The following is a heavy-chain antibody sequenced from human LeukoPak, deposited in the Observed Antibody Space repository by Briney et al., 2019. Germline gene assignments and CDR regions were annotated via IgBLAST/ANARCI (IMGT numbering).Heavy chain of an antibody. V-gene: IGHV4-30-4*08. Sequence: PSETLSLTCTVSAGSISSGDYYWSWIRQPPGKGLEWIGYIYNTGSTYYNPSLKSRVTTSVDTSKNQFSLNLRSVTAADTAVYYCARAGYSSRWGTLDSWGQGTLVTVSS. CDR1: AGSISSGDYY. D-gene: IGHD6-13*01. CDR3: ARAGYSSRWGTLDS. CDR2: IYNTGST. J-gene: IGHJ4*02.